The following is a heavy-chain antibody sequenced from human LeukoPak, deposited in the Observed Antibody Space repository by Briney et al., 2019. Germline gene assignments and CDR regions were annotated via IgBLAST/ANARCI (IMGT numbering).Heavy chain of an antibody. V-gene: IGHV4-30-4*01. J-gene: IGHJ4*02. Sequence: SETLSLTCTVSGGSISSGDYYWTWIRQPPGKGLERIGYIYYSGSTYYNPSLKSRLTISVDTSKKQFSLKLTSATAADTAVYFCARGVGSSWYGDWGQGTLVTVSS. CDR2: IYYSGST. CDR3: ARGVGSSWYGD. CDR1: GGSISSGDYY. D-gene: IGHD6-13*01.